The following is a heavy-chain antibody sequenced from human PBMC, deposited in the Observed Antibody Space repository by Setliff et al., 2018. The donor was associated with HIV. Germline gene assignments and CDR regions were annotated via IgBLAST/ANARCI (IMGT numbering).Heavy chain of an antibody. CDR2: IYVGDTT. V-gene: IGHV3-53*01. Sequence: GGSLRLSCAASGFAVSGNYMSWVRQAPGKGLEWVSVIYVGDTTYYADSVKGRFTISRDNSKNTLYLQMNSLRAEDTAVYYCARDGNGAFDMWGQGTLVTVSS. CDR3: ARDGNGAFDM. J-gene: IGHJ3*02. CDR1: GFAVSGNY. D-gene: IGHD1-26*01.